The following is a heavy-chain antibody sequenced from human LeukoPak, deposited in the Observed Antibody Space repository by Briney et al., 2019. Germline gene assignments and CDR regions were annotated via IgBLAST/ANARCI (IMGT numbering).Heavy chain of an antibody. CDR2: ISAYNGNT. CDR3: ARGRWFGELTGYRYFDC. J-gene: IGHJ4*02. D-gene: IGHD3-10*01. V-gene: IGHV1-18*01. Sequence: ASVKVSCKASGYTFTSYGISWVRQAPGQGLEWMGWISAYNGNTYYAQNLQGRVTMTTDTSTSTAYMEMRSLRSDDTAVYYCARGRWFGELTGYRYFDCWGQGTLVTVSS. CDR1: GYTFTSYG.